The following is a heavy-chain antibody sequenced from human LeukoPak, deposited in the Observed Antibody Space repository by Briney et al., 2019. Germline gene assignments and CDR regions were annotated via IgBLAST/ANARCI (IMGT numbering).Heavy chain of an antibody. Sequence: GGSLRLSCAASGFTFSDYYMSWIRQAPGKGLEWVSYISTSGTAVYYADSVKGRFTISRDNAKNSLYLQMNSLRAEDTAVYYCAKDGVRSDPWGQGTLVTVSS. D-gene: IGHD1-1*01. CDR3: AKDGVRSDP. CDR2: ISTSGTAV. CDR1: GFTFSDYY. J-gene: IGHJ5*02. V-gene: IGHV3-11*01.